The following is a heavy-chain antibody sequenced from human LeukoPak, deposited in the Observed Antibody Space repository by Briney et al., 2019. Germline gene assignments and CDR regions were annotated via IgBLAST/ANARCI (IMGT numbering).Heavy chain of an antibody. CDR1: GGSISSAGYS. V-gene: IGHV4-30-2*01. CDR3: ARLGRYDYFIDY. D-gene: IGHD3-16*01. Sequence: SETLSLTCAVSGGSISSAGYSWSWIRQPPGKGLEWIGYIYHSGSTYYNSPLKSRATISVDRSKNQFSLKLTSVTAADTAVYYCARLGRYDYFIDYWGQGTLVTVSS. CDR2: IYHSGST. J-gene: IGHJ4*02.